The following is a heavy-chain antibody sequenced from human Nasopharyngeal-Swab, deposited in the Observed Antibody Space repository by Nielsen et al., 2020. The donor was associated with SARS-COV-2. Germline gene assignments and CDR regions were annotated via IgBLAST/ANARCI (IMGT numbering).Heavy chain of an antibody. CDR3: AREGCSYGYSPSYYGMDV. V-gene: IGHV4-31*03. D-gene: IGHD5-18*01. CDR2: IYYSGST. Sequence: SETLSLTCTVSGGSISSGGYYWSWIRQHPGKGLEWIGYIYYSGSTYYNPSLKSRVTISVDTSKNQFSLKLSSVTAADTAVYYCAREGCSYGYSPSYYGMDVWGQGTTVTVSS. CDR1: GGSISSGGYY. J-gene: IGHJ6*02.